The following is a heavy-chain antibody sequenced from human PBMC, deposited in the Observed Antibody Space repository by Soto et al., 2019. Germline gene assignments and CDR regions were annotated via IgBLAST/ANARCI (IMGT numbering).Heavy chain of an antibody. V-gene: IGHV1-69*02. CDR1: GGTFSDYT. Sequence: QVQLVQSGPEVRRPGSSVEVSCRASGGTFSDYTINWVRQAPGQGLEWMGRITPIFGITNYAQNLRGRVTITADESTGTASMELSSLKSDDTAVYYCARGTRTDDHGDYASLKSWGQGTLVTVSS. J-gene: IGHJ5*02. CDR2: ITPIFGIT. D-gene: IGHD4-17*01. CDR3: ARGTRTDDHGDYASLKS.